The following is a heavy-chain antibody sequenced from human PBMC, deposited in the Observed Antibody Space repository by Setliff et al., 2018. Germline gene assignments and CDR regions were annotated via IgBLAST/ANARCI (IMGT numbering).Heavy chain of an antibody. J-gene: IGHJ6*03. D-gene: IGHD3-3*01. V-gene: IGHV3-48*01. CDR1: GFTFSNYW. CDR2: ISSSSSTI. CDR3: ARGPTIFGAIYYMDV. Sequence: GVLRLSCAASGFTFSNYWMSWVRQAPGKGLEWVSYISSSSSTIYYADSVKGRFTISRDNAKNSLYLQMNSLRAEDTAVYYCARGPTIFGAIYYMDVWGKGTTVTVSS.